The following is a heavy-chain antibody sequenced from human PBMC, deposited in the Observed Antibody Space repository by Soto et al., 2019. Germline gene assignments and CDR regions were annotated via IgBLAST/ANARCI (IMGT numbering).Heavy chain of an antibody. CDR1: GFTFGDYA. D-gene: IGHD3-3*01. CDR3: TREEHTIGLDY. V-gene: IGHV3-49*03. CDR2: IRSKAYGGTT. J-gene: IGHJ4*02. Sequence: PGGSLRLSCTASGFTFGDYAMSWFRQAPGKGLEWVGFIRSKAYGGTTEYAASVKGRFTISRDDSKSIAYLQMNSLKTEDTAVYYCTREEHTIGLDYWGQGTLVTVSS.